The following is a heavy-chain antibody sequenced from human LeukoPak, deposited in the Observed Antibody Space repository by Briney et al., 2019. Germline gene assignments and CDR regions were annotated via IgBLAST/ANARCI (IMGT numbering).Heavy chain of an antibody. CDR2: IWYDGSNK. V-gene: IGHV3-33*01. CDR1: GYTFTSYY. D-gene: IGHD1-26*01. Sequence: SCKASGYTFTSYYMHWVRQAPGKGLEWVAVIWYDGSNKYYADSVKGRFTISRDNSKNTLYLQMNSLRAEDTAVYYCARDGGSYSNWFDPWGQGTLVTVSS. J-gene: IGHJ5*02. CDR3: ARDGGSYSNWFDP.